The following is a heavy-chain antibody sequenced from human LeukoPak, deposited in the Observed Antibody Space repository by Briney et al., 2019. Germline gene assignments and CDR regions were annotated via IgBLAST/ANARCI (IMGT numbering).Heavy chain of an antibody. V-gene: IGHV4-39*01. D-gene: IGHD2-2*01. CDR2: IYYSGST. Sequence: SETLSLTCTVSGGSISSSSYYWGWIRQPPGKGLEWIGSIYYSGSTYYNPSLKSRVTISVDTSKNQFSLKLSSVTAADTAVYYCARGASHIVVVPAVHNWFDPWGQGTLVTVSS. J-gene: IGHJ5*02. CDR3: ARGASHIVVVPAVHNWFDP. CDR1: GGSISSSSYY.